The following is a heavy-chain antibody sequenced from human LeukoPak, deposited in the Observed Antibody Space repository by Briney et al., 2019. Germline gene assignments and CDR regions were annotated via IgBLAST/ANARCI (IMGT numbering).Heavy chain of an antibody. Sequence: ASVKVSCKASGFTFTSYDINWVRQAAGQGLEWMGWMNPNNGNTDYAQKFQGRVTMTRDTTISTAYMELRSLRSDDTAVYYCARGGYDFVYYYYGMDVWGQGTTVTVSS. V-gene: IGHV1-8*01. D-gene: IGHD3-3*01. CDR1: GFTFTSYD. CDR3: ARGGYDFVYYYYGMDV. CDR2: MNPNNGNT. J-gene: IGHJ6*02.